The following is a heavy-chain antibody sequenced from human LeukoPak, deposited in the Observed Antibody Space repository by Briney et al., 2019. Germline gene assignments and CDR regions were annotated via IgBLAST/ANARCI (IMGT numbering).Heavy chain of an antibody. CDR1: GFXFSSYA. CDR2: ISGSGGST. V-gene: IGHV3-23*01. J-gene: IGHJ4*02. D-gene: IGHD3-22*01. Sequence: PGGSLRLSCEASGFXFSSYAISWVRQAPGKGLEWVSAISGSGGSTYYADSVKGRFTISRDNSKNTLYLQVNSLRAEDTAVYYCAKGIVDSSGYLPYYFDYWGQGTLVTVSS. CDR3: AKGIVDSSGYLPYYFDY.